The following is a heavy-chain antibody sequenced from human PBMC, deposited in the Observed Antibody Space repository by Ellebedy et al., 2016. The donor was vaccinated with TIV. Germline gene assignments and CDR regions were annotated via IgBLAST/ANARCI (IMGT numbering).Heavy chain of an antibody. D-gene: IGHD3-10*01. CDR2: ISYDGSNK. J-gene: IGHJ4*02. Sequence: GGSLRLXXAASGFTFSSYAMHWVRQAPGKGLEWVAVISYDGSNKYYADSVKGRFTISRDNSKNTLYLQMNSLRAEDTAVYYCARDRRSRPSGSYYNNLCFDYWGQGTLVTVSS. CDR1: GFTFSSYA. CDR3: ARDRRSRPSGSYYNNLCFDY. V-gene: IGHV3-30-3*01.